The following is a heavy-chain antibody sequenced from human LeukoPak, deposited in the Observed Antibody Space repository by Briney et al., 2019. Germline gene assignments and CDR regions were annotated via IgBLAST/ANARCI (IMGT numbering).Heavy chain of an antibody. CDR1: SGSISSYY. Sequence: SETLSLTCTVSSGSISSYYWSWIRQPPGKGLEWIGYIYYSGSTNYNPSLKSRVTISVDTSKNQFSLKLSSVTAADTAVYYCARDLRGAAGTNWFDPWGQGTLVTVSS. CDR3: ARDLRGAAGTNWFDP. CDR2: IYYSGST. J-gene: IGHJ5*02. V-gene: IGHV4-59*01. D-gene: IGHD6-13*01.